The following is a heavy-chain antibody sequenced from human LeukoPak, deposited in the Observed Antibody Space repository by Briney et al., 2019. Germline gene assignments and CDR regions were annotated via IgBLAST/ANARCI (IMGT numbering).Heavy chain of an antibody. CDR3: AREGARFDDAFDI. Sequence: TGGSLRLSCAASGFTFSSYWMHWVRQAPGKGLVWVSRINSDGSSTSYADSVKGRFTISRDNAKNTLYLQMNSLRAEDTAVYYCAREGARFDDAFDIWGQGTMVTVPS. D-gene: IGHD3-10*01. CDR1: GFTFSSYW. J-gene: IGHJ3*02. V-gene: IGHV3-74*01. CDR2: INSDGSST.